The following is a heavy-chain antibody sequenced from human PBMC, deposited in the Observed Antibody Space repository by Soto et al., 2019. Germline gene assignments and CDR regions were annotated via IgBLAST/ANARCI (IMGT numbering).Heavy chain of an antibody. J-gene: IGHJ3*02. V-gene: IGHV4-39*01. CDR2: IYYSGST. CDR3: ARVRGWGRVRGVIPLDAFDI. CDR1: GGSISSSSYY. Sequence: SETLSLTCTVSGGSISSSSYYWGWIRQPPGKGLEWIGSIYYSGSTYYNPSLKSRVTISVDTSKNQFSLKLSSVTAADTAVYYCARVRGWGRVRGVIPLDAFDIWGQGTMVTVSS. D-gene: IGHD3-10*01.